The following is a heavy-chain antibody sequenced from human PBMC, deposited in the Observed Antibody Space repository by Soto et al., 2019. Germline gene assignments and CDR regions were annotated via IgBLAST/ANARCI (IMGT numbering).Heavy chain of an antibody. D-gene: IGHD6-19*01. V-gene: IGHV3-33*01. CDR1: GFTFSRYG. CDR2: IWYDGSNK. CDR3: ARIPQIAVAGTRFGYFDL. J-gene: IGHJ2*01. Sequence: QVQLEESGGGVVQPGRSLRLSCAASGFTFSRYGMHWVRQAPGKGLEWVAVIWYDGSNKYYADSVKGRFTISRDNSKNTPYLQMNSLGAEDTAVYYCARIPQIAVAGTRFGYFDLWGRGTLVTVSS.